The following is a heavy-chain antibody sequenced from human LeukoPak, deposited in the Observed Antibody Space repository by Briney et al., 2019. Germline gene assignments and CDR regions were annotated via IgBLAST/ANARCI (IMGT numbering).Heavy chain of an antibody. J-gene: IGHJ6*02. CDR2: ISGGGGST. V-gene: IGHV3-23*01. CDR3: AKGGPRPYYYYGMDV. CDR1: GFTFSSYA. Sequence: GGALRLSCAATGFTFSSYAMSWVRQAPGKGLAWVSGISGGGGSTYYADSVKGRFTISRDNSKNTLYLQMNSLRADDTAVYYRAKGGPRPYYYYGMDVWGQGTTVTVSS. D-gene: IGHD6-25*01.